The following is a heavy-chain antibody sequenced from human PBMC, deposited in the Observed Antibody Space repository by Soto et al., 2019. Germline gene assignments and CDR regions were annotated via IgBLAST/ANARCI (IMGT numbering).Heavy chain of an antibody. J-gene: IGHJ5*02. V-gene: IGHV4-59*01. D-gene: IGHD3-16*01. CDR3: VRELSRGWFDP. CDR2: SYFSGGT. Sequence: LSLTCTVSNDSINSYYWGWIRQPPGKGLEWIGYSYFSGGTDYNPSLKGRVTISVDRSRNQFSLKLTSVTAADTAVYYCVRELSRGWFDPWGQGTLVTVSS. CDR1: NDSINSYY.